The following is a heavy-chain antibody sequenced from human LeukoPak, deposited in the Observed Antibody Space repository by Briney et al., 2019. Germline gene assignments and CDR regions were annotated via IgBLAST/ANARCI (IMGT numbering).Heavy chain of an antibody. CDR1: GFTFSTYA. CDR3: AKDYVWSCDY. Sequence: PGGSLRLSCAASGFTFSTYAMSWVRQAPGKGLEWVSAISDSGDSTYYADSVRGRFTISRDNAKNSLSLQINSLRGEDTAVYYCAKDYVWSCDYWGPGILVIVSS. D-gene: IGHD3-3*01. V-gene: IGHV3-23*01. CDR2: ISDSGDST. J-gene: IGHJ4*02.